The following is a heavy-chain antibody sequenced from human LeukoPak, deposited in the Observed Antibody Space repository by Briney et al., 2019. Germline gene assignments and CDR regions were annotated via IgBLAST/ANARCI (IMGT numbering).Heavy chain of an antibody. D-gene: IGHD6-19*01. CDR2: LDTGGRTT. J-gene: IGHJ4*02. Sequence: GGSLRLSCAASGFTFRSHWMHWVRQAPGEGLVWVSRLDTGGRTTTYADSVRGRFTIFRDNAKDTLYLQMNSLRAEDTAVYYCASGLLMAGGTLDHWGRGTLVTVSS. CDR1: GFTFRSHW. CDR3: ASGLLMAGGTLDH. V-gene: IGHV3-74*01.